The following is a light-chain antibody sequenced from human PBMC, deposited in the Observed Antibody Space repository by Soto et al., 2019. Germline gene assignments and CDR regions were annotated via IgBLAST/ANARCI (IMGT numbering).Light chain of an antibody. CDR1: QSVSSSY. Sequence: EIVLTQSPGTLSSSPGERATLSCRASQSVSSSYLAWYQQKPGQAPRLLIYGASSRATGIPDRFSGSGSGTAFTLTISRLEPEDFAVYYCQQYGSSPPITFGQGTRLEIK. V-gene: IGKV3-20*01. CDR2: GAS. CDR3: QQYGSSPPIT. J-gene: IGKJ5*01.